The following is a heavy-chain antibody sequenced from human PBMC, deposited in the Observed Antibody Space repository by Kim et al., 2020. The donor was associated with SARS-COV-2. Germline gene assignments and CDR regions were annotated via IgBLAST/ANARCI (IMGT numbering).Heavy chain of an antibody. CDR1: GYTFTSYA. V-gene: IGHV1-3*01. D-gene: IGHD2-21*02. CDR2: INAGNGDT. Sequence: ASVKVSCKASGYTFTSYAIHWVRQAPGQRLEWLGWINAGNGDTRYSQMLQGRLTITRDTSANTVYMELNSLRSEDTAVYFCARRLAGTAGAFDFWVQGT. J-gene: IGHJ4*01. CDR3: ARRLAGTAGAFDF.